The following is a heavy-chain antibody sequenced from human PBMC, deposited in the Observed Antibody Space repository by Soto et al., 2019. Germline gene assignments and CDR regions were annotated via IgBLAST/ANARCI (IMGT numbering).Heavy chain of an antibody. Sequence: VLLLESGGGLVQPGGSLRLSCEASGFSFSSFAMNWVRQAPGKGLEWVSAIGDSGASTYYADSVKGRFTISRDNSRNTLYLQLNSLRAEDTAVYYCAKGVELDVCGNGTTVTVSS. CDR1: GFSFSSFA. D-gene: IGHD1-26*01. CDR2: IGDSGAST. CDR3: AKGVELDV. J-gene: IGHJ6*04. V-gene: IGHV3-23*01.